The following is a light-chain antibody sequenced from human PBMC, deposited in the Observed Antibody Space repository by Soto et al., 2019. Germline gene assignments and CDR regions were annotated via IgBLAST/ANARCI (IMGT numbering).Light chain of an antibody. Sequence: IQMTQSPSTLSASVGDRVTISCRASQRIDTWLAWYQQKPGKAPNLLIYKASNLESGVPSRFSASGSGTEFTLTISSLHPEDFATYYCQFHNSFPYTFGQGTKLEIK. CDR3: QFHNSFPYT. CDR1: QRIDTW. CDR2: KAS. J-gene: IGKJ2*01. V-gene: IGKV1-5*03.